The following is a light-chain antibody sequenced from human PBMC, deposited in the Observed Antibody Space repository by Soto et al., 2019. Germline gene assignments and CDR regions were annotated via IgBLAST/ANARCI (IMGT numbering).Light chain of an antibody. V-gene: IGKV3-15*01. J-gene: IGKJ3*01. Sequence: EIVMTQSPATLSSSAGERATLSCRASQSVSGNLAWYQQKPGQAPRLLIYAASTRAPGIPARFSGSGSGTEFTLTISSLQSEDFAVYYCQQYNNWPPITFGPGTKVDI. CDR3: QQYNNWPPIT. CDR2: AAS. CDR1: QSVSGN.